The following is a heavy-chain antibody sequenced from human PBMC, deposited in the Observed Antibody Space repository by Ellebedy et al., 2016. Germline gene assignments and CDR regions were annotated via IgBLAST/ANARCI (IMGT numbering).Heavy chain of an antibody. CDR1: GFMFSDFG. CDR2: ISDNGNIQ. V-gene: IGHV3-30-3*01. CDR3: ARTGFDDSGSYWVVGY. Sequence: GESLKISXVASGFMFSDFGMHWVRQAPGKGLEWVAIISDNGNIQYYGDSVKGRFTISRDNSKNTLYMQMNSLRVEDTAVYYCARTGFDDSGSYWVVGYWGQGTLVTVSS. J-gene: IGHJ4*02. D-gene: IGHD1-26*01.